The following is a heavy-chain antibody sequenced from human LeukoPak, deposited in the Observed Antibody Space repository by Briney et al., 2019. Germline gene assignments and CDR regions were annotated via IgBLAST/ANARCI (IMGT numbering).Heavy chain of an antibody. CDR3: ARSSGSGWYRY. D-gene: IGHD6-19*01. Sequence: SETLSLTCSVSGGSITSSSYYWAWIRQPPEKGLEWIGYIYYSGSTNYNPSLKSRVTISVDTSKNQFSLKLSSVTAADTAVYYCARSSGSGWYRYWGQGTLVTVSS. J-gene: IGHJ4*02. V-gene: IGHV4-61*05. CDR1: GGSITSSSYY. CDR2: IYYSGST.